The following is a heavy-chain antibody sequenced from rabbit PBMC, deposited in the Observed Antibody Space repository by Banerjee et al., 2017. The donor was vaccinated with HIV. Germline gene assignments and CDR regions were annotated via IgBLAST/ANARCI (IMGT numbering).Heavy chain of an antibody. D-gene: IGHD4-2*01. CDR1: GFSFSNRYH. J-gene: IGHJ4*01. CDR2: IATSSGTT. CDR3: ARDRDWTLDL. V-gene: IGHV1S40*01. Sequence: QSLEESGGDLVKPGASLTLTCTASGFSFSNRYHMCWVRQAPGKGLEWIACIATSSGTTWYASWVNGRFTISKTSSTTVTLQGPGLTAADTATYFCARDRDWTLDLWGPGTLVTVS.